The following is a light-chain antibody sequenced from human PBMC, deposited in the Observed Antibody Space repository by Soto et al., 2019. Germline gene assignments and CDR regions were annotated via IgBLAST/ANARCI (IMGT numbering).Light chain of an antibody. V-gene: IGKV3-11*01. CDR3: QQSHSSTYT. J-gene: IGKJ2*01. CDR1: QSVSSY. Sequence: EIVLTQSPATLSLSPGEGATLSCRASQSVSSYLAWYQQKPGQAPRLLIYDASNRATGIPARFSGSGSGTDFTLTISSLEPEDFATYYCQQSHSSTYTFGQGTNLEI. CDR2: DAS.